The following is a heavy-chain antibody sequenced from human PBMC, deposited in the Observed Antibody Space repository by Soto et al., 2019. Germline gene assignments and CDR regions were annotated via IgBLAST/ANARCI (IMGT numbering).Heavy chain of an antibody. CDR2: MNPNSGNT. CDR3: AGEKVGTTGIYF. J-gene: IGHJ4*02. CDR1: GYTFTGYD. D-gene: IGHD1-26*01. V-gene: IGHV1-8*01. Sequence: QAQLVQSGAEVKKPGASVKVSCKASGYTFTGYDINWVRQATGQGLEWMGWMNPNSGNTGYAQNFQGRVTMTRDNSITTAYMELTSLRDDDSAVYYCAGEKVGTTGIYFWGQGTLVTVSS.